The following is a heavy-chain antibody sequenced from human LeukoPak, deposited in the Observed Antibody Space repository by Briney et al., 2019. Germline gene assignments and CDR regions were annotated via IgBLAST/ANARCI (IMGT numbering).Heavy chain of an antibody. Sequence: TGGSLRLSCAASGFTFSNYGMSWVRQAPGKGLEWVSGMSGRCGSTYYADSVKGRFTISRDNSKNTLYLQMNSLRAEDTAVYYCARGYYYGSGSYYNWNYYYYMDVWGKGTTVTISS. D-gene: IGHD3-10*01. CDR1: GFTFSNYG. CDR3: ARGYYYGSGSYYNWNYYYYMDV. J-gene: IGHJ6*03. CDR2: MSGRCGST. V-gene: IGHV3-23*01.